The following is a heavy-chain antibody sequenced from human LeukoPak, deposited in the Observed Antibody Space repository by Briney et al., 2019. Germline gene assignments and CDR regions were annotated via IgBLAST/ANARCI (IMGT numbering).Heavy chain of an antibody. Sequence: GGSLRLSCAASGFNFSSYWMHWVRQAPGKGLVWVSVIYCDGSSKSYADSVKGRFTISRDNSKNTLYLQKNSLRPEKTAVYYCASEELGVVQGAPTWFDSWGQGTLVTVSS. V-gene: IGHV3-74*01. CDR1: GFNFSSYW. J-gene: IGHJ5*01. CDR3: ASEELGVVQGAPTWFDS. D-gene: IGHD2-2*01. CDR2: IYCDGSSK.